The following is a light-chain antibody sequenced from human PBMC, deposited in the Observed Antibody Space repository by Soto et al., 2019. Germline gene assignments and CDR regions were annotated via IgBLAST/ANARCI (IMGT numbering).Light chain of an antibody. CDR1: QSVSSY. V-gene: IGKV3-11*01. Sequence: EIVLTQSPATLSLSPGERAILSCRASQSVSSYLAWYQHKPGQAPRLLIYDASSRATGIPARFSGSGSGTDFTLTISSLEPEDSAVYYCQQRSNLITFGQGTRLEI. CDR2: DAS. J-gene: IGKJ5*01. CDR3: QQRSNLIT.